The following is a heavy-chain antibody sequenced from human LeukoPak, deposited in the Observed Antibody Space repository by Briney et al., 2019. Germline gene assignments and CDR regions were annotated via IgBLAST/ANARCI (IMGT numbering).Heavy chain of an antibody. CDR3: ARGIAVAVADY. D-gene: IGHD6-19*01. J-gene: IGHJ4*02. CDR2: INHSGST. V-gene: IGHV4-34*01. CDR1: GGSIGGYY. Sequence: SETLSLTCTVSGGSIGGYYWSWIRQPPGKGLEWIGEINHSGSTNYNPSLKSRVTISVDTSKNQFSLKLSSVTAADTAVYYCARGIAVAVADYWGQGTLVTVSS.